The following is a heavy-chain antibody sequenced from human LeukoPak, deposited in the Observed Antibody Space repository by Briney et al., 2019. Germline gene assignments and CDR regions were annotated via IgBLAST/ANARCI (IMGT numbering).Heavy chain of an antibody. CDR2: FDPEDGET. CDR3: AIPGGSSRDFDY. CDR1: GYTLTELS. V-gene: IGHV1-24*01. Sequence: ASVKVSCKVSGYTLTELSMHWVRQAPGKGLEWMGGFDPEDGETIYAQKFQGRVTMTEDTSTDTAYMELSSLRSEDTAVYYCAIPGGSSRDFDYWGQGTLVTVSS. J-gene: IGHJ4*02. D-gene: IGHD6-13*01.